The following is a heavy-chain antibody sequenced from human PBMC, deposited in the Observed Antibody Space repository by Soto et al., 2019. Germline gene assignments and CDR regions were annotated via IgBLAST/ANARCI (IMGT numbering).Heavy chain of an antibody. D-gene: IGHD6-19*01. CDR2: INDGGSA. CDR3: ADMRGQWLPRD. CDR1: GGSIRSSDYY. J-gene: IGHJ4*02. Sequence: SETLSLTCTVSGGSIRSSDYYWGWIRQPPGEGLEWIANINDGGSAYYNPSLRSRVTISVDTSKNQFSLKLRSVTAADTAVYYCADMRGQWLPRDWGQGSLVTVSS. V-gene: IGHV4-39*01.